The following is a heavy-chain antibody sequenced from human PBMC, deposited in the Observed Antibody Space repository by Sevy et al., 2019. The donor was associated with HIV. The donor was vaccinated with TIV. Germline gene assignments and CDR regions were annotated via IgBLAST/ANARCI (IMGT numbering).Heavy chain of an antibody. CDR1: GFSISGYT. V-gene: IGHV3-21*01. D-gene: IGHD2-2*01. J-gene: IGHJ4*02. CDR2: ISSGSSFI. Sequence: GGSLRLSCAASGFSISGYTMNWVRQAPGKGLEWVSSISSGSSFIYYADSLKGRFTISRDNARNLLYLQMNSLRVEDRAVYYCARVGLGDWSGTNCSPNDYWGQGTLVTVSS. CDR3: ARVGLGDWSGTNCSPNDY.